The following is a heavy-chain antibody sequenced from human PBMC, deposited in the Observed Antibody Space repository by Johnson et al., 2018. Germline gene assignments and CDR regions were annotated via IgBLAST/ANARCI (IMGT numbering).Heavy chain of an antibody. D-gene: IGHD5/OR15-5a*01. CDR1: GGSVSSGTYY. J-gene: IGHJ6*02. CDR3: AGDRGSKSTIGYYGVDV. CDR2: IHHSGST. Sequence: QLQESGPGLVKPSETLSLTCTVSGGSVSSGTYYWSWIRQSPGKGLEWIGYIHHSGSTTYNPSLKSRVTLAVDTSKNQFSLKLRSVTAADTAVSYCAGDRGSKSTIGYYGVDVWGQGTTVTFSS. V-gene: IGHV4-61*01.